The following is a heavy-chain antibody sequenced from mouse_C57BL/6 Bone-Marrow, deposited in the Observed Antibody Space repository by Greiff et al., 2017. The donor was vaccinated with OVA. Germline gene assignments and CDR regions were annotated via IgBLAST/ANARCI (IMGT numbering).Heavy chain of an antibody. CDR1: GYAFTNYL. CDR2: INPGSGGT. J-gene: IGHJ3*01. CDR3: ARANGSSPWFAY. D-gene: IGHD1-1*01. Sequence: VQLQQSGAELVRPGTSVKVSCKASGYAFTNYLIEWVKQRPGQGLEWIGVINPGSGGTNYNEKFKGKATLTADKSSSTAYMQLSSLTSEDSAVYVCARANGSSPWFAYWGQGTLVTVSA. V-gene: IGHV1-54*01.